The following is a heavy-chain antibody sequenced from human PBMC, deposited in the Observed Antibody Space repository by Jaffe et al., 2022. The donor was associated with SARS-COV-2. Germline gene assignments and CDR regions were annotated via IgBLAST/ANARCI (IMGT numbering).Heavy chain of an antibody. J-gene: IGHJ4*02. D-gene: IGHD2-21*02. CDR1: GFSFSRYA. CDR3: ARAGVGPFCGGDCYPPVDY. CDR2: ISGSGGST. Sequence: EVQLLESGGGLVQPGGSLRLSCASSGFSFSRYAMNWVRQAPGKGLEWVSSISGSGGSTYYADSAKGRFTISRDNSKNTLYLQMDSLRAEDTALYYCARAGVGPFCGGDCYPPVDYWGQGTLVTVSS. V-gene: IGHV3-23*01.